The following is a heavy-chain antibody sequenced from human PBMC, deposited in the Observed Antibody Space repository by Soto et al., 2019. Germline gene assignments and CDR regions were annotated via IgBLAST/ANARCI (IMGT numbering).Heavy chain of an antibody. Sequence: EVQLLESGGGLVQRGGSQRLSCAASGFTFTTYVMSWVRQAPGKGLEWVAGISGGGSNAFYADSVKGRFTISRDNTKNTVVLQMRSLRAVETAIYYGDKDSNKYSTSPTSSDFAYWGQGTLVTVSS. V-gene: IGHV3-23*01. D-gene: IGHD2-8*01. CDR1: GFTFTTYV. CDR3: DKDSNKYSTSPTSSDFAY. J-gene: IGHJ4*02. CDR2: ISGGGSNA.